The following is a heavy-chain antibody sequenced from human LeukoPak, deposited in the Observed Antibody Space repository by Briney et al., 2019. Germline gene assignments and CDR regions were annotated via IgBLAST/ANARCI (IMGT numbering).Heavy chain of an antibody. D-gene: IGHD3-22*01. CDR1: GFSLGTTGVG. V-gene: IGHV2-5*02. J-gene: IGHJ5*02. CDR3: APRMQDSNGYYHNWFDP. CDR2: IYWDNDK. Sequence: SGPTLVNPTQTLTLTCTCSGFSLGTTGVGVGWIRQPPGKALEWLALIYWDNDKRYSPSLKSRLAITKDTSKNQVVLTMTDMDPVDTATYYCAPRMQDSNGYYHNWFDPWGQGTLVTVSS.